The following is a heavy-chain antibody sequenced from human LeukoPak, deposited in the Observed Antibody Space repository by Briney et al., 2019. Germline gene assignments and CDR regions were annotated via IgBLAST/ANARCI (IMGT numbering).Heavy chain of an antibody. CDR1: GFIFGSYW. V-gene: IGHV3-7*01. Sequence: GGSLRLSCAASGFIFGSYWMSWVRQAPGKGLEWVANIKQDGSEKYYVDSVKGRFTISRDNAKNSLYLQMNSLRAEDTAVYYCVGHSDYWGQGTLVTVSS. CDR2: IKQDGSEK. J-gene: IGHJ4*02. D-gene: IGHD3-16*01. CDR3: VGHSDY.